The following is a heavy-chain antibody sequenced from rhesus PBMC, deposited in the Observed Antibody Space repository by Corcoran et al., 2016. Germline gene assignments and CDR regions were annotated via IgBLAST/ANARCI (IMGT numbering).Heavy chain of an antibody. V-gene: IGHV4-160*01. CDR1: GGSFSSYW. D-gene: IGHD2-15*01. J-gene: IGHJ4*01. CDR3: ARGIVVVLTAPRHFDY. Sequence: QVQLQESGPGLVKPSETLSRTGAVSGGSFSSYWWGWIRQPPGKGLEWIGSIYGRSGRTEYNPSLKRRATISRDTSKNQFSLKLSSVTAADTAVYYCARGIVVVLTAPRHFDYWGQGVLVTVSS. CDR2: IYGRSGRT.